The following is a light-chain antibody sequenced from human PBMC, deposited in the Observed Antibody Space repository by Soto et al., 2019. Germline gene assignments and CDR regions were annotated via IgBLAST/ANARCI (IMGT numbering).Light chain of an antibody. J-gene: IGLJ2*01. V-gene: IGLV2-8*01. CDR1: SSDVGAYNY. Sequence: QSALTQPPSASGSPGQSVTISCTGTSSDVGAYNYVSWYQQHPGKAPKLMIHEVSKRPSGVPDRFSGSKSGNTASLTVSGLQAEDETDYYCSSYAGSNNYVIFGGGTQLTVL. CDR3: SSYAGSNNYVI. CDR2: EVS.